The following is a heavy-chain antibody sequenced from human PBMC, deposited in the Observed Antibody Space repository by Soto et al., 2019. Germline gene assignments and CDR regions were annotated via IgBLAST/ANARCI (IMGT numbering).Heavy chain of an antibody. V-gene: IGHV4-59*01. CDR1: GGSISSYY. CDR3: ARGPVVHSSSSEPWPTDY. CDR2: IYYSGST. D-gene: IGHD6-6*01. Sequence: SETLSLTCTVSGGSISSYYWSWIRQPPGKGLEWIGYIYYSGSTNYNPSLKSRVTISVDTSKNQFSLKLSSVTAADTAVYYCARGPVVHSSSSEPWPTDYWGQGTLVTVSS. J-gene: IGHJ4*02.